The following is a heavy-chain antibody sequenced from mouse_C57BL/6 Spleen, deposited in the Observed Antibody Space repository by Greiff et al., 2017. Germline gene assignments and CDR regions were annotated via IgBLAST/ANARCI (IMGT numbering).Heavy chain of an antibody. D-gene: IGHD2-1*01. Sequence: QVQLQQSGAELAKLGASVKLSCKASGYTFTSYWMHWVKQRPGQGLEWIGYINPSSGYTKYNQKFKDKATLTADKSSSTAYMQLSSLTYEDSAVYYCARTGYGNYGVSYAMDYWGQGTSVTVSS. V-gene: IGHV1-7*01. J-gene: IGHJ4*01. CDR1: GYTFTSYW. CDR2: INPSSGYT. CDR3: ARTGYGNYGVSYAMDY.